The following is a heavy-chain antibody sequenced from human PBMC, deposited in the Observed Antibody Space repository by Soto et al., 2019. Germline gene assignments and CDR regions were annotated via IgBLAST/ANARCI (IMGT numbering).Heavy chain of an antibody. J-gene: IGHJ4*02. D-gene: IGHD6-19*01. CDR2: IKQAGSDK. Sequence: GSLRLSCAASGLTFSSYWMSWVRQAPGKGLEWVANIKQAGSDKYYVDSMKGRFTITRDNAKNSLYLQMNSLRAEDTAVYYCAREGSGWYGVLDYWGQGTLVTVSS. V-gene: IGHV3-7*01. CDR1: GLTFSSYW. CDR3: AREGSGWYGVLDY.